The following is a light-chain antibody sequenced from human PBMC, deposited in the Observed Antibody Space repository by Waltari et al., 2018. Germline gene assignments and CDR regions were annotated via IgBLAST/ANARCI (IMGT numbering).Light chain of an antibody. CDR1: SSDVGFYNL. CDR3: CSYAGRNIWV. CDR2: EVI. J-gene: IGLJ3*02. Sequence: QSALTQPASVSGSPGQSITISCTGTSSDVGFYNLVSWYQQNPDKAPKLMVYEVIERSSGVCIRYAGSKSGNTASLTIAGRQAEDEADYYCCSYAGRNIWVFGGGTKLTVL. V-gene: IGLV2-23*02.